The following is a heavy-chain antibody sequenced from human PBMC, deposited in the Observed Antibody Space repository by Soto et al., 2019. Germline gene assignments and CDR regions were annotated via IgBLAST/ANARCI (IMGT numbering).Heavy chain of an antibody. D-gene: IGHD1-1*01. CDR3: ARYTTTRWENWFDP. J-gene: IGHJ5*02. CDR2: IFSNDEK. CDR1: GFSLSTSRTC. V-gene: IGHV2-26*01. Sequence: SGPTLVNPTQTLTLTCTFSGFSLSTSRTCVSWIRQPPGKALEWLAHIFSNDEKSYSTSLKSRLTISKDTSKSQVVLTMTNMDPVDTATYYCARYTTTRWENWFDPWGQGTLVTVSS.